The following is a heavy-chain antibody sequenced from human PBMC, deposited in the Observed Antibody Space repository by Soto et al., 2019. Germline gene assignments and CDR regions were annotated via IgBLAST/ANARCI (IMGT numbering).Heavy chain of an antibody. V-gene: IGHV3-30*18. CDR3: AKDTLRHTVTTLDY. CDR2: ISYDGSNN. CDR1: GFTFSSYG. D-gene: IGHD4-17*01. Sequence: QVQLVESGGGVVQPGRSLRLSCAASGFTFSSYGMHWVRQAPGKGLEWVAVISYDGSNNYYADSVKGRFTISRDNSKNTLYLQMNSLRAEDTAVYYCAKDTLRHTVTTLDYWGQGTLVTVSS. J-gene: IGHJ4*02.